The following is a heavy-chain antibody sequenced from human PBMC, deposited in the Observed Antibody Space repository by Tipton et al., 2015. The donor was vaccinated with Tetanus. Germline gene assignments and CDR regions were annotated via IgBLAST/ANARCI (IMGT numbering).Heavy chain of an antibody. CDR3: ASGSLLRYGLDV. J-gene: IGHJ6*02. V-gene: IGHV1-8*01. CDR1: GYTFDAYN. Sequence: QVQLVQSGAKVKKPGASVKVSCKTSGYTFDAYNMNWARQASGHGLEWLGRMNPKNGDTYYAQNFQGRVTMTRDTSTTTAYLELSGLRSEDTAVYYCASGSLLRYGLDVWGQGTTVIVSS. CDR2: MNPKNGDT.